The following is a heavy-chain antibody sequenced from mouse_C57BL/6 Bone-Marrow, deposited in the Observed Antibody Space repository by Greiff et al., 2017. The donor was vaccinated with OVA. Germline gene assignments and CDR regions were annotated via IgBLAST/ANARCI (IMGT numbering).Heavy chain of an antibody. CDR2: INPNNGGT. D-gene: IGHD1-1*01. CDR3: AGGPYYYGSSYPHN. J-gene: IGHJ3*01. CDR1: GYTFTDYN. Sequence: EVKLVESGPELVKPGASVKMSCKASGYTFTDYNMHWVKQSHGKSLEWIGYINPNNGGTSYNQKFKGKATLTVNKSSSTAYMELRSLTSEDSAVYYCAGGPYYYGSSYPHNWGQGTLVTVSA. V-gene: IGHV1-22*01.